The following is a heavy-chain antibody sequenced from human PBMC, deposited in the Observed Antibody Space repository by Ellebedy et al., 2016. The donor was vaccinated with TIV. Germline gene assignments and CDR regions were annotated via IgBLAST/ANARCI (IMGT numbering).Heavy chain of an antibody. D-gene: IGHD6-19*01. V-gene: IGHV3-30*01. CDR2: VSSGGEQK. CDR3: ARDGGSAWTEFDY. Sequence: PGGSLRLSCAASGFTFNNNAMHWVRQAPGKGLEWVAVVSSGGEQKFYADSVKGRFTISRDNFKNTLYLQMDSLRTEDTGVFYCARDGGSAWTEFDYWGLGTLVTVSS. CDR1: GFTFNNNA. J-gene: IGHJ4*02.